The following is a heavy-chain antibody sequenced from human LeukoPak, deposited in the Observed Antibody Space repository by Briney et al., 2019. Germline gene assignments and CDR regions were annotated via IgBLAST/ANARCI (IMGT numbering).Heavy chain of an antibody. CDR2: INHSGST. CDR3: ARATVVVIAIPT. D-gene: IGHD2-21*01. V-gene: IGHV4-34*01. J-gene: IGHJ4*02. Sequence: PSETLSLTCAVYGGSFSGYYWSWIRQPPGMGLEWIGEINHSGSTNYNPSLKSRVTISVDTSKNQFSLKLSSVTAADTAVYYCARATVVVIAIPTWGQGTLVTVSS. CDR1: GGSFSGYY.